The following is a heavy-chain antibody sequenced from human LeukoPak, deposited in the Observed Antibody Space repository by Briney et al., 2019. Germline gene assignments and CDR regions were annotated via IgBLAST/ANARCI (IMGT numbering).Heavy chain of an antibody. Sequence: PGGSLRLSCAASGFTFSSYEMNWVGQAPGKGLEWVSYISSSGSTIYYADSVKGRFTISRDNAKNSLYLQMNSLRAEDTAVYHCARDTSGYSYGLTLTFDYWGQGTLVTVSS. V-gene: IGHV3-48*03. J-gene: IGHJ4*02. D-gene: IGHD5-18*01. CDR3: ARDTSGYSYGLTLTFDY. CDR2: ISSSGSTI. CDR1: GFTFSSYE.